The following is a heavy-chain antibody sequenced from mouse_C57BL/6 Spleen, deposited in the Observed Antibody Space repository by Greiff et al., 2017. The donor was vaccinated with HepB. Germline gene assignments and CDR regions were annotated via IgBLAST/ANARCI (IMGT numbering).Heavy chain of an antibody. CDR1: GFSLTSYG. CDR3: ARGGDYDVRDMYYFDY. J-gene: IGHJ2*01. D-gene: IGHD2-4*01. Sequence: VKLMESGPGLVQPSQSLSITCTVSGFSLTSYGVHWVRQSPGKGLEWLGVIWSGGSTDYNAAFISRLSISKDNSKSQVFFKMNSLQADDTAIYYCARGGDYDVRDMYYFDYWGQGTTLTVSS. V-gene: IGHV2-2*01. CDR2: IWSGGST.